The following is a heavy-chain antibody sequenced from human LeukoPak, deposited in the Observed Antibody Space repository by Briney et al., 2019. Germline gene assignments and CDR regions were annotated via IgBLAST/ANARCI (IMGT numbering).Heavy chain of an antibody. Sequence: GGSLRLSCAASGFTFSNYWMIWVRQAPGQGLEWVASIKQDGSDKSYVDSVKGRFTISRDNAKNSLYLQMNSLRVEDTAVYYCARARTSGDEALAGNYWGQGTLVTVSS. CDR2: IKQDGSDK. CDR1: GFTFSNYW. V-gene: IGHV3-7*01. D-gene: IGHD6-19*01. J-gene: IGHJ4*02. CDR3: ARARTSGDEALAGNY.